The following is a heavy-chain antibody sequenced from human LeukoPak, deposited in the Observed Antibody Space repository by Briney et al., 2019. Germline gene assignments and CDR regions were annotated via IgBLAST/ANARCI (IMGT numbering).Heavy chain of an antibody. CDR3: ARPLSISGYYYDAFDI. J-gene: IGHJ3*02. D-gene: IGHD3-22*01. CDR2: IYHSGST. Sequence: ASETLSLTCAVSGGSISSGGYSWSWIRQPPGKGLEWIGYIYHSGSTYYNPSLKSRVTISVDRSKNQFSLKLSSVTAADTAVYYCARPLSISGYYYDAFDIWGQGTMVTVSS. CDR1: GGSISSGGYS. V-gene: IGHV4-30-2*01.